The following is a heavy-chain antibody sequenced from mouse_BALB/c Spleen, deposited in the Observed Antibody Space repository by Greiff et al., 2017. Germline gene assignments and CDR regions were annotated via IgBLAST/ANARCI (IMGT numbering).Heavy chain of an antibody. V-gene: IGHV1S81*02. Sequence: QVQLQQPGAELVKPGASVKLSCKASGYTFTRYWMHWVKQRPGQGLEWIGEINPSNGRTNYNEKFKSKATLTVDKSSSTAYMQLSSLTSEDSAVYYCARVLIHFYAMDYWGQGTSVTVSS. CDR1: GYTFTRYW. CDR2: INPSNGRT. J-gene: IGHJ4*01. CDR3: ARVLIHFYAMDY.